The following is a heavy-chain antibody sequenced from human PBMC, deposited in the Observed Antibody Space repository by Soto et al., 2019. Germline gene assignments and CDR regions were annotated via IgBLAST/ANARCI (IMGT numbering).Heavy chain of an antibody. CDR2: IYTSGST. D-gene: IGHD4-17*01. J-gene: IGHJ3*02. Sequence: SETLSLTCTVSGGSISSYYWSWIRQPAGKGLEWIGRIYTSGSTNYNPSLKSRVTMSVDTSKNQFSLKLSSVTAADTAVYYCARGIYYGANSDSAFDIWGRGTMVTVSS. CDR3: ARGIYYGANSDSAFDI. CDR1: GGSISSYY. V-gene: IGHV4-4*07.